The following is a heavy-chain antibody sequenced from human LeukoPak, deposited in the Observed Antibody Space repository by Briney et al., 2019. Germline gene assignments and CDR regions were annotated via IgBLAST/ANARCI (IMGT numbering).Heavy chain of an antibody. D-gene: IGHD1/OR15-1a*01. CDR3: ARDAEEQFDY. CDR2: IYYSGST. V-gene: IGHV4-31*03. J-gene: IGHJ4*02. CDR1: GASISYSGFF. Sequence: SETLSLTCSVSGASISYSGFFWGWIRQHPGKGLEWIGYIYYSGSTYYNPSLTSRVTISVDTSKNQFSLKLSSVTAADTAVYYRARDAEEQFDYWGQGTLVTVSS.